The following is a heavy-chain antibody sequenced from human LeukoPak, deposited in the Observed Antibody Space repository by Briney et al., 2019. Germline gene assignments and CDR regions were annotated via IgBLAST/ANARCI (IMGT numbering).Heavy chain of an antibody. V-gene: IGHV3-48*03. D-gene: IGHD3-3*01. J-gene: IGHJ4*02. Sequence: GGSLRLSCVVSGFTFSSYEMNWVRQAPGKGLEWVSYISSSGSTIYYADSVKGRFTISRDNSKNTLYLQMNSLRAEDTAVYYCASEIIFGSFDYWGQGTLVTVSS. CDR3: ASEIIFGSFDY. CDR2: ISSSGSTI. CDR1: GFTFSSYE.